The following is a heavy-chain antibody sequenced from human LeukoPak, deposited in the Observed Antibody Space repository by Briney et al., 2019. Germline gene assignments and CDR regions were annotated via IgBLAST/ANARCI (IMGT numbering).Heavy chain of an antibody. CDR1: GGSFSGYY. D-gene: IGHD3-10*01. V-gene: IGHV4-34*01. Sequence: SETLSLTCAVYGGSFSGYYWSWIRQPPGKGLEWIGEINHSGSTNYNPSLKSRVTISVDTSKNQFSLKLSSVTAADTAVYYCARGLLIWLGELFKPGWFDPWGQGTLVTVSS. J-gene: IGHJ5*02. CDR2: INHSGST. CDR3: ARGLLIWLGELFKPGWFDP.